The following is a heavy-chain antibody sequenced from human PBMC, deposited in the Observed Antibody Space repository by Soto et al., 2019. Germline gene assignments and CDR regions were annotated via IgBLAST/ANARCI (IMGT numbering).Heavy chain of an antibody. D-gene: IGHD4-17*01. CDR2: ISGNGEII. Sequence: GGSLRLSCAASGFTVSDYYIHWIRRAPGKGLEWISYISGNGEIIQYAASARGRFTISRDNAENSVYLEMDSLRAEDTALYYCARDVDADFRTDFDYWGRGTLVTVSS. CDR3: ARDVDADFRTDFDY. J-gene: IGHJ4*02. CDR1: GFTVSDYY. V-gene: IGHV3-11*01.